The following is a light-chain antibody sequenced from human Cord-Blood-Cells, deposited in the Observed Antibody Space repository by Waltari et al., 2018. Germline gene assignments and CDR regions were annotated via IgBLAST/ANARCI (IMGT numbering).Light chain of an antibody. CDR3: QQYYSTPLT. V-gene: IGKV4-1*01. CDR1: QSVLYSSNNKNY. J-gene: IGKJ4*01. Sequence: DIVMTQSPDSLAVSLGERATINCNSSQSVLYSSNNKNYLAWYQQKQGQPPKLLIYWASTRESGVPDRFSGSGSGTDFTLTISSLQAEDVAVYYCQQYYSTPLTFGGGTKVEIK. CDR2: WAS.